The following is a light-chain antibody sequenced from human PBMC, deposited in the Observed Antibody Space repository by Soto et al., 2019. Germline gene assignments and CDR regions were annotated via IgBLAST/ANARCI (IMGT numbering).Light chain of an antibody. CDR1: QGISSY. V-gene: IGKV1-9*01. CDR3: QQLNSYPPT. CDR2: AAS. J-gene: IGKJ3*01. Sequence: IQLTQSPSSLSASVGDRVTITCRASQGISSYLAWYQQKPGKAPKLLIYAASTLQSGLPSRFSGSGSGTDFTLTISSLQPEDFATYYCQQLNSYPPTFGPGTKVDIK.